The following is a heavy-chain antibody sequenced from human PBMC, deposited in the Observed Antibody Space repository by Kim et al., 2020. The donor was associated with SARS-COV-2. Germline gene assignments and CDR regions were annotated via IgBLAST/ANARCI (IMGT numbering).Heavy chain of an antibody. J-gene: IGHJ4*02. CDR3: TKGWGDS. D-gene: IGHD3-16*01. Sequence: GGTTEDDPSVEGRFTISRDDSKSIAYLQVNSLKTEDTAVYYCTKGWGDSWGQGTLVTVSS. CDR2: GGTT. V-gene: IGHV3-49*02.